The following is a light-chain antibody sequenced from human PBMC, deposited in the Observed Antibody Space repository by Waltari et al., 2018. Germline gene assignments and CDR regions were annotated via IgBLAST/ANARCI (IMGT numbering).Light chain of an antibody. CDR1: QSISSY. V-gene: IGKV1-39*01. CDR2: AAS. CDR3: QQFTSYPLT. J-gene: IGKJ2*01. Sequence: IQMTQSPSSLSASVGDRVTITCRASQSISSYLNWYQQKPGKAPKLLIYAASSLQSGVPSRFSGSGSGTDFTLTISSLQPEDFATYYCQQFTSYPLTFGQGTKLEIK.